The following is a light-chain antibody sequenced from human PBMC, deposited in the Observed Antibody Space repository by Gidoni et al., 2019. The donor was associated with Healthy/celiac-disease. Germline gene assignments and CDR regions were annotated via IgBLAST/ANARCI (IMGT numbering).Light chain of an antibody. CDR2: RNN. V-gene: IGLV1-47*01. Sequence: QSVLTQPPSAPGTPGQRVTISCSVSSSNIGSNYVYGYQQLPGTAPKLLIYRNNQRPSGVPDRCAGSRSGTSASRAISGLRSEEEADYYWAAWDESRSGGVFGGGTKLTVL. CDR3: AAWDESRSGGV. J-gene: IGLJ3*02. CDR1: SSNIGSNY.